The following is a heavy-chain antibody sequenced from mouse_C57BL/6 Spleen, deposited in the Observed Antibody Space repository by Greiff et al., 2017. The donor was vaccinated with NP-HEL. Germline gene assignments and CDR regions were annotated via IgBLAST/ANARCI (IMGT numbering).Heavy chain of an antibody. Sequence: EVQGVESGGGLVKPGGSLKLSCAASGFTFSSYAMSWVRQTPEKRLEWVATISDGGSYTYYPDNVKGRFTISRDNAKNNLYLQMSHLKSEDTAMYYCARAYYGYDVAWFAYWGQGTLVTVSA. CDR3: ARAYYGYDVAWFAY. CDR1: GFTFSSYA. V-gene: IGHV5-4*01. CDR2: ISDGGSYT. J-gene: IGHJ3*01. D-gene: IGHD2-9*01.